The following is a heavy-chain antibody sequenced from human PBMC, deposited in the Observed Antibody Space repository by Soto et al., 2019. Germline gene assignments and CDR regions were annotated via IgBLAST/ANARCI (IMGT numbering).Heavy chain of an antibody. J-gene: IGHJ5*02. D-gene: IGHD6-13*01. CDR2: IYTSAST. CDR1: NGSLSNSY. CDR3: ARSSHKENWFDP. Sequence: QVQLQESGPGLVKSSETLSLSCTVSNGSLSNSYWNWIRQPAGKRLQWIGRIYTSASTTYNHSLRSRVTISVDPSKNQFSLKLNSVTAADTAVYYCARSSHKENWFDPWGQGTLVTVSS. V-gene: IGHV4-4*07.